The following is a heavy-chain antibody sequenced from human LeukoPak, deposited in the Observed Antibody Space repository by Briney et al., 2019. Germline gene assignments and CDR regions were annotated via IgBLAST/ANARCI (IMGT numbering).Heavy chain of an antibody. J-gene: IGHJ4*02. D-gene: IGHD5-12*01. V-gene: IGHV3-23*01. Sequence: GGSLRLSCAATGFTFSSYALSWVRQAPGKGLEWVSAISGRGGSTYYADSVKGRFTISRDNSKNTLYLQMHSLRAEDTAAYYCPKDDSGYDYSRPNVYWGEGTPVTASS. CDR3: PKDDSGYDYSRPNVY. CDR2: ISGRGGST. CDR1: GFTFSSYA.